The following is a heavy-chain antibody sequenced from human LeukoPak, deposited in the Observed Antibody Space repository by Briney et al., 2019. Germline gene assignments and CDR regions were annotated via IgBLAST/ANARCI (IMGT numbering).Heavy chain of an antibody. D-gene: IGHD3-3*01. CDR2: IYYSGST. J-gene: IGHJ5*02. Sequence: SETLSFNGSVSGVTISNNYWSWLRQPPGQEREWIGYIYYSGSTNDNPSLKSRVTISVETSKNQCSLKLSSVTAADTAVYYCARGGDDCWSGYANWFDPWGQGTLVTVSS. CDR3: ARGGDDCWSGYANWFDP. CDR1: GVTISNNY. V-gene: IGHV4-59*01.